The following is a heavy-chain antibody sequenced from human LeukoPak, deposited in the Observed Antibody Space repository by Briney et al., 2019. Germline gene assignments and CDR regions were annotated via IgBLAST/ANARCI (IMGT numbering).Heavy chain of an antibody. CDR1: GFTFSSYS. D-gene: IGHD1-26*01. Sequence: PGGSLRLSCAASGFTFSSYSMNWVRQAPGKGLEWVSYISSSSSTLYYADSVKGRFTISRDNAKNSLYLQMNSLRAEDTAVYYCARDACLVGACGYAFDIWGQGTMVPVSS. J-gene: IGHJ3*02. CDR2: ISSSSSTL. V-gene: IGHV3-48*01. CDR3: ARDACLVGACGYAFDI.